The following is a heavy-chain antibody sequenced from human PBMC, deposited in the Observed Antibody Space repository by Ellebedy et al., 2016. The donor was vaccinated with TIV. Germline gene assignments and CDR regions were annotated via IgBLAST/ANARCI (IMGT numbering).Heavy chain of an antibody. J-gene: IGHJ4*02. D-gene: IGHD1-26*01. V-gene: IGHV3-23*01. CDR3: AKRGVGGHFDY. CDR2: IGSRSEYT. Sequence: GESLKISCAASGFSFSTYAMAWVRQAPGKGLEWLSAIGSRSEYTIYADSVKGRFNISRDNFKNTLWLQMSSLRAEDTAVYYCAKRGVGGHFDYWGQGTLVTVSS. CDR1: GFSFSTYA.